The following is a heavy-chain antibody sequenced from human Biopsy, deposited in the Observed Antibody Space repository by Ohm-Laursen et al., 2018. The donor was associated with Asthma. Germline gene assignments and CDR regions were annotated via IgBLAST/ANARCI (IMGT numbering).Heavy chain of an antibody. D-gene: IGHD3-3*01. CDR1: GFNLNTYS. CDR3: ARSIYDFWSGYYGMDV. J-gene: IGHJ6*02. V-gene: IGHV3-30*04. Sequence: SLRLSCAASGFNLNTYSVSWVRQAPGKGLAWVSTLSHDNNYKGYTDSVKGRFSISGDNSKNTLYLQMNSLRAEDTAVYYCARSIYDFWSGYYGMDVWGQGTTVTVSS. CDR2: LSHDNNYK.